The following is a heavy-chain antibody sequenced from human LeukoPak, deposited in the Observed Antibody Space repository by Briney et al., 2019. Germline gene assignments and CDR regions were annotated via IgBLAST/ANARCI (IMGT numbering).Heavy chain of an antibody. CDR3: ARERGSYYFDY. CDR2: LYSAGTT. D-gene: IGHD3-16*01. V-gene: IGHV3-53*01. Sequence: PGGSLRLSCAASGFIVSSNYMSWVRQAPGKGLEWVSVLYSAGTTYYADSVKGRFTISRDNSKNTLYLQMNSLRAEDTAMYYCARERGSYYFDYWGQGTLVTVSS. CDR1: GFIVSSNY. J-gene: IGHJ4*02.